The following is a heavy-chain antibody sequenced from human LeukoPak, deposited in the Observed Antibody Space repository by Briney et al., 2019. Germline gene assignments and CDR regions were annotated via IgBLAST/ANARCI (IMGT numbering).Heavy chain of an antibody. Sequence: ASVKVSCKASGYTFTGYYMHWVRQAPGQGLEWMGWINPNSGGTNYAQKFQGRVTMTRDTSISTAYMELSRLRSDDTAVYYCARDLSLLDIVVVPAAIGYWGQGTLVTVSS. CDR1: GYTFTGYY. J-gene: IGHJ4*02. CDR2: INPNSGGT. CDR3: ARDLSLLDIVVVPAAIGY. D-gene: IGHD2-2*01. V-gene: IGHV1-2*02.